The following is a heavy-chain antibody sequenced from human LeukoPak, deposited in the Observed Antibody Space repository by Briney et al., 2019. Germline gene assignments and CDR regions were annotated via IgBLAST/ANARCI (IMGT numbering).Heavy chain of an antibody. V-gene: IGHV2-70*01. D-gene: IGHD3-10*01. Sequence: SGPALVKPTQTLTXTCTFSGVSLSTSGMCVTWIRQPPRKALEWLALIDWNDDKYYSTSLKTRLTISKVTSKNQVVLTMTNMDPVDTATYYCARIPFGSGSYYSHWGQGSLVTVSS. CDR3: ARIPFGSGSYYSH. CDR2: IDWNDDK. CDR1: GVSLSTSGMC. J-gene: IGHJ4*02.